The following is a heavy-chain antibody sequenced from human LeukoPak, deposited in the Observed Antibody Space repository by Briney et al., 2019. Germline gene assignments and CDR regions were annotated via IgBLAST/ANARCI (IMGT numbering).Heavy chain of an antibody. CDR2: ISPRDYQI. D-gene: IGHD6-25*01. V-gene: IGHV5-51*01. Sequence: MTGESLQISCKASGYNFTTYWIGCGRPVPGKSLEYMGIISPRDYQIRYSRSFQGQFTMPPDNSISTAYMQWTSLKASDTAIYYCARHTKRPHAGWFDPRGQGTLVTVSS. J-gene: IGHJ5*02. CDR1: GYNFTTYW. CDR3: ARHTKRPHAGWFDP.